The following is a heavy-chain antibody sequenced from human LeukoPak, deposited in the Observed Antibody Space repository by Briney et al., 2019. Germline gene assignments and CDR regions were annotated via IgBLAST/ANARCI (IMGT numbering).Heavy chain of an antibody. CDR2: ISTSGGTK. D-gene: IGHD1-26*01. V-gene: IGHV3-48*03. CDR1: GFTFSSFE. CDR3: ARWDAAPSVS. Sequence: GGSLRLSCAASGFTFSSFEMNWVRQAPGRGLEWLSHISTSGGTKYYADSVKGRFTISRDNAENSVYLQMSGLTAEDTGLYYCARWDAAPSVSWGQGTLVTVSS. J-gene: IGHJ5*02.